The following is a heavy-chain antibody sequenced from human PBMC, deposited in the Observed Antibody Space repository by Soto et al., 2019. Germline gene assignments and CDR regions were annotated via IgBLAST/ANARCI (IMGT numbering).Heavy chain of an antibody. CDR3: ATDGPHFVVDV. CDR2: INPSGGST. V-gene: IGHV1-46*01. CDR1: GYTFTSYY. Sequence: ASEKVSCKASGYTFTSYYMHWVRQAPGQGLEWMGIINPSGGSTSYAQKFQVRVTRTRVTSTSTVYMELSSLRSDYTAIYYCATDGPHFVVDVWGQGTTVTVSS. J-gene: IGHJ6*02.